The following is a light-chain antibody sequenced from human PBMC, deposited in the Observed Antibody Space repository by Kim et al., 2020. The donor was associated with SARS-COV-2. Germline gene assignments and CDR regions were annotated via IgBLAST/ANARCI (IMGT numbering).Light chain of an antibody. CDR3: QQYGGSPPGT. J-gene: IGKJ1*01. V-gene: IGKV3-20*01. Sequence: SPGESATLSCRARQSIRSYLAWYQQRPGQPPRLLISGASSRATGIPDRFSGSGSGTDFTLTISRLEPEDFAVYYCQQYGGSPPGTFGQGTKVDIK. CDR1: QSIRSY. CDR2: GAS.